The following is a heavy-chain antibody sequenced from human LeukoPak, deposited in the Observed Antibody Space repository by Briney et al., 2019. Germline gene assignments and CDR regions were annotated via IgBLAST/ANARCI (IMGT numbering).Heavy chain of an antibody. CDR1: GFIFSTYN. J-gene: IGHJ4*02. D-gene: IGHD3-22*01. V-gene: IGHV3-21*01. CDR2: ISSSSSYI. CDR3: ARAPSDSSGAWGRLDY. Sequence: GGSLRLSCAASGFIFSTYNMNWVRQAPGKGLEWVSSISSSSSYIYYADSVKGRFTISRDNAKNSLYLQVNSLRAEDTAVYYCARAPSDSSGAWGRLDYWGQGTLVTVSS.